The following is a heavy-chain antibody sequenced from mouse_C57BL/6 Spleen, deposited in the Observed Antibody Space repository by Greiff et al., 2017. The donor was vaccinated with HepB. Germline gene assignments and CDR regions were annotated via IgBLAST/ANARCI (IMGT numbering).Heavy chain of an antibody. V-gene: IGHV1-82*01. CDR2: IYPGDGDT. Sequence: VQLQQSGPELVKPGASVKISCKASGYAFSSSWMNWVKQRPGKGLEWIGRIYPGDGDTNYNGKFKGKATLTADKSSSTAYMQLSSLTSEDSAVYFCAKIYDEGAMDYWGQRTSVTVSS. J-gene: IGHJ4*01. CDR3: AKIYDEGAMDY. CDR1: GYAFSSSW. D-gene: IGHD2-12*01.